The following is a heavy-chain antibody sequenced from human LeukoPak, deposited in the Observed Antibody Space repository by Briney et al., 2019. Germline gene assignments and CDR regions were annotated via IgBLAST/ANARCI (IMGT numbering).Heavy chain of an antibody. CDR3: AELGITMIGGV. CDR2: ISSSGSTI. CDR1: GFTFSSYE. J-gene: IGHJ6*04. Sequence: GGSLRLSCTASGFTFSSYEMNWVRQAPGKGLEWVSYISSSGSTIYYADSVKGRFTISRDNAKNSLYLQMNSLRAEDTAVYYCAELGITMIGGVWGKGTTVTISS. D-gene: IGHD3-10*02. V-gene: IGHV3-48*03.